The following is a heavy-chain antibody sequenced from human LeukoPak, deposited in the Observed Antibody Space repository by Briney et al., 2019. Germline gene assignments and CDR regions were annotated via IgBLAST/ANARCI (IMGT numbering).Heavy chain of an antibody. Sequence: SGGSLRLSCAASGFTFSSYSMNWVRQAPGKGLEWVSYISSSGSTIYNADSVQGRFTISRDNAKNSLFLQMNSLRAEDTAVYYCARLVYCGSSSCSKDMYYFDSWGQGALVTVSS. D-gene: IGHD2-15*01. V-gene: IGHV3-48*01. CDR1: GFTFSSYS. CDR3: ARLVYCGSSSCSKDMYYFDS. J-gene: IGHJ4*02. CDR2: ISSSGSTI.